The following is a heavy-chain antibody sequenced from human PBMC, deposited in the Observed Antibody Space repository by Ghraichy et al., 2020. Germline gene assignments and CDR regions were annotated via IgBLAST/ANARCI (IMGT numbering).Heavy chain of an antibody. V-gene: IGHV4-59*08. CDR3: ARPAFYYDYAFDI. CDR1: GGSISSYY. J-gene: IGHJ3*02. D-gene: IGHD3-22*01. Sequence: SETLSLTCTVSGGSISSYYWSWIRQPPGKGLEWIGYIYYSGSTNYNPSLKSRVTISVDTSKNQFSLKLSSVTAADTAVYYCARPAFYYDYAFDIWGQGTMVTVSS. CDR2: IYYSGST.